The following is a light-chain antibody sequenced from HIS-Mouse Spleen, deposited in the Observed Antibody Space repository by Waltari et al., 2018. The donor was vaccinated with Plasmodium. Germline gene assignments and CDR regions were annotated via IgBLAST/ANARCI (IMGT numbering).Light chain of an antibody. J-gene: IGKJ5*01. CDR3: QQRSNWPPT. Sequence: EIVLTQSPATLSLSPGERATLSCRASQSVSSYLAWYQQKPGQDPRLLIYDASNRATGIPARFSGSGSGTDFTLTISSLEPEDFALYYCQQRSNWPPTFGQGTRLEIK. V-gene: IGKV3-11*01. CDR2: DAS. CDR1: QSVSSY.